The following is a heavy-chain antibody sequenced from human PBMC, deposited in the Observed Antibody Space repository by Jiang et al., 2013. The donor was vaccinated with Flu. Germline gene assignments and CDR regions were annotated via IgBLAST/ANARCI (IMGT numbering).Heavy chain of an antibody. Sequence: GSGLVKPSETLSLTCTVSGYSISSGYYWGWIRQPPGKGLEWIGSIYHSGSTYYNPSLKSRVTISVDTSKNQFSLKLSSVTAADTAVYYCAAAHGGWYGAFDIWGQGTMVTVSS. J-gene: IGHJ3*02. V-gene: IGHV4-38-2*02. CDR2: IYHSGST. D-gene: IGHD6-19*01. CDR1: GYSISSGYY. CDR3: AAAHGGWYGAFDI.